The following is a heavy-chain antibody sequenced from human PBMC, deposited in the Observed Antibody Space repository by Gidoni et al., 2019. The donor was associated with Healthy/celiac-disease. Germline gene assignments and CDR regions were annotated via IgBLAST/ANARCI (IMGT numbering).Heavy chain of an antibody. CDR1: GGTFSSYT. Sequence: EVKKPGSSVKVSCKASGGTFSSYTISWVRQAPGQGLEWMGRIIPILGIANYAQKFQGRVTITADKSTSTAYMELSSLRSEDTAVYYCASGSYDSSGYWVGGFDYWGQGTLVTVSS. CDR2: IIPILGIA. D-gene: IGHD3-22*01. CDR3: ASGSYDSSGYWVGGFDY. J-gene: IGHJ4*02. V-gene: IGHV1-69*02.